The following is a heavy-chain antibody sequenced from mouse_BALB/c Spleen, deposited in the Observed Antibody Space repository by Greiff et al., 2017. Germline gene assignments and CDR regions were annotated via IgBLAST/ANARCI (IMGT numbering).Heavy chain of an antibody. CDR2: IWAGGST. D-gene: IGHD4-1*02. CDR1: GFSLTSYG. CDR3: ARDRQLGRDYYAMDY. J-gene: IGHJ4*01. Sequence: VQLVESGPGLVAPSQSLSITCTVSGFSLTSYGVHWVRQPPGKGLEWLGVIWAGGSTNYNSALMSRLSISKDNSKSQVFLKMNSLQTDDTAMYYCARDRQLGRDYYAMDYWGQGTSVTVSS. V-gene: IGHV2-9*02.